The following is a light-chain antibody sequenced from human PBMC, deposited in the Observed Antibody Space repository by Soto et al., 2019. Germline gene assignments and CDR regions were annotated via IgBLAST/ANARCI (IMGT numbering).Light chain of an antibody. CDR3: QQYYSFPIT. V-gene: IGKV1D-8*01. CDR2: AAS. J-gene: IGKJ5*01. Sequence: VIWMTQSPSLLSAPPGDRVTISYRMSQGISSYLAWYQQKPGKAPELLIYAASTLQSGVPSRFSGSGYGTDFTLTISCLQYEDFATYYCQQYYSFPITFGQGTRLEIK. CDR1: QGISSY.